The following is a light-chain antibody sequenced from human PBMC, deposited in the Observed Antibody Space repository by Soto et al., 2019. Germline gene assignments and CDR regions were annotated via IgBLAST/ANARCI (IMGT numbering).Light chain of an antibody. V-gene: IGLV2-14*01. Sequence: GASSDIGTYKYVSWYQQHPGKAPKLMIYEVSNRPSGVSNRFSGSKSGNTASLTISGLQAEDEADYYCSSYTAISTLDVVFGGGTQLTVL. J-gene: IGLJ2*01. CDR3: SSYTAISTLDVV. CDR2: EVS. CDR1: SSDIGTYKY.